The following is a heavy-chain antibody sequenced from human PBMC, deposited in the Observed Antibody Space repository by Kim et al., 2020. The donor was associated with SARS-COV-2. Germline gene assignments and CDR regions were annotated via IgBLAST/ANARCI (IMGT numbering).Heavy chain of an antibody. V-gene: IGHV4-34*01. CDR2: INHSGST. D-gene: IGHD3-22*01. CDR3: ARERNTYYYDSNLPYGMDV. Sequence: SETLSLTCAVYGGSFSGYYWSWIRQPPGKGLEWIGEINHSGSTNYNPSLKSRVTISVDTSKNQFSLKLSSVTAADTAVYYCARERNTYYYDSNLPYGMDVWGQGTTVTVSS. J-gene: IGHJ6*02. CDR1: GGSFSGYY.